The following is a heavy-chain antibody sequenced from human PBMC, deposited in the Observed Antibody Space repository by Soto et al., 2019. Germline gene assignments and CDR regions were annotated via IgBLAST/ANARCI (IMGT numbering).Heavy chain of an antibody. D-gene: IGHD3-22*01. Sequence: QVQLVQSGAEVKKPGASVKVSCKASGYTFTSYGISWVRQAPGQGLEWMGWISAYNGNTNYAQKFQGRVTMTRDTSISTAYMELSRLRSDDTAVYYCARGVYYDSSGYYSFDYWGQGTLVTVSS. J-gene: IGHJ4*02. CDR3: ARGVYYDSSGYYSFDY. V-gene: IGHV1-18*01. CDR2: ISAYNGNT. CDR1: GYTFTSYG.